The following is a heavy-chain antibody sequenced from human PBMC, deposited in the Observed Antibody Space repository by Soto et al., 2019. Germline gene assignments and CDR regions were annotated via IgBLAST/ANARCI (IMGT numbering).Heavy chain of an antibody. V-gene: IGHV1-58*01. J-gene: IGHJ6*02. CDR2: IVVGSGDT. Sequence: ASVKVSCKASGFTFTSSAVQWVRQARGQRLEWIGWIVVGSGDTNYAQKFQERVTITRDMSTSTAYMELSSLRSEDTAVYYCAAGLSDYYYYGMDVWGQGTTVTVSS. CDR1: GFTFTSSA. CDR3: AAGLSDYYYYGMDV.